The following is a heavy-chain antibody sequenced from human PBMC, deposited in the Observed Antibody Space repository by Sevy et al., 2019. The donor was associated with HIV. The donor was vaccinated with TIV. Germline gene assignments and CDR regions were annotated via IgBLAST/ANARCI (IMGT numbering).Heavy chain of an antibody. V-gene: IGHV4-59*01. J-gene: IGHJ4*02. D-gene: IGHD6-13*01. CDR3: ARIGYSSSWLYYFDY. CDR1: GGSISSYY. CDR2: IYYSGST. Sequence: SETLSLTCTVSGGSISSYYWSWIRQPPGKGLEWIGYIYYSGSTNYNPSLKSRVTISVDTSKNQFSLKLSSVTAADTAVYYCARIGYSSSWLYYFDYWGPGTLVTVSS.